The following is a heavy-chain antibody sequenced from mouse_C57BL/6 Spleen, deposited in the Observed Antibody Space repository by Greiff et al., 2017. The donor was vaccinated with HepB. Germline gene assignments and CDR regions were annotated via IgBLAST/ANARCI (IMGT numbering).Heavy chain of an antibody. CDR2: IDPETGGT. CDR3: TRYYGY. CDR1: GYTFTDYE. V-gene: IGHV1-15*01. J-gene: IGHJ2*01. Sequence: QVQLKQSGAELVRPGASVTLSCKASGYTFTDYEMHWVKQTPVHGLEWIGAIDPETGGTAYNQKFKGKAILTADKSSSTAYMELRSLTSEDSAVYYCTRYYGYWGQGTTLTVSS. D-gene: IGHD1-1*01.